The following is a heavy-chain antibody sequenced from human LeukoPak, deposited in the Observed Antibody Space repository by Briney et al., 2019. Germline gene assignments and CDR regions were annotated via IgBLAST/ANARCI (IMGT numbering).Heavy chain of an antibody. V-gene: IGHV4-4*07. CDR1: GGSISDFY. D-gene: IGHD3-3*01. J-gene: IGHJ4*02. Sequence: PSETLSLTCTVSGGSISDFYWSWIRQPAGKGLEWIGRIYISGNTNYNPSLKSRVTISVDTSKNQFSLKLSSVTAADTAVYYCASRSSIWSGYQDTLYYFDSWGQGTLVTVSS. CDR2: IYISGNT. CDR3: ASRSSIWSGYQDTLYYFDS.